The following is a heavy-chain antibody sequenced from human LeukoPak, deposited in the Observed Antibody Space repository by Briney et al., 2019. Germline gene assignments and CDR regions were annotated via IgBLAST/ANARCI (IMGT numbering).Heavy chain of an antibody. CDR3: ARMGYSNNEFAY. V-gene: IGHV4-59*01. Sequence: PSETLSLTCTVSGDSISSYYWTWIRQPPGKELEYIGQIYYSGSTNYNPSLKSRVTIAADTSKNQFSLKLTSVTAADTAVYYCARMGYSNNEFAYWGQGTLVTVSS. CDR2: IYYSGST. CDR1: GDSISSYY. J-gene: IGHJ4*02. D-gene: IGHD4-11*01.